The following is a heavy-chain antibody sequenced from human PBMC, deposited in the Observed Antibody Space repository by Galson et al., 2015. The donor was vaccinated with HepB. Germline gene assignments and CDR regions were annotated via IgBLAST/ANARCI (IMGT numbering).Heavy chain of an antibody. Sequence: ETLSLTCTVSGGSISSSSYYWGWIRQPPGKGLEWIGSIYYSGSTYYNPSLKSRVTISVDTSKNQFSLKLSSVTAADTAVYYCARHTITIFSLNWFDPWGQGTLVTVSS. CDR2: IYYSGST. D-gene: IGHD3-9*01. V-gene: IGHV4-39*01. J-gene: IGHJ5*02. CDR1: GGSISSSSYY. CDR3: ARHTITIFSLNWFDP.